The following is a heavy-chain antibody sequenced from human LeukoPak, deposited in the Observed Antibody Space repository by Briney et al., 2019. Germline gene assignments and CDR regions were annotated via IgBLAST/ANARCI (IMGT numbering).Heavy chain of an antibody. D-gene: IGHD5-12*01. J-gene: IGHJ4*02. CDR1: GYIYTSYW. CDR3: ARRMATTTYYFDY. Sequence: GESLKISCKGSGYIYTSYWIGWVRQMPGKGLEWMGIIYPGDSDTRYSPSFQGQVTISADKSISTAYLQWSSLKASDTAMYYCARRMATTTYYFDYWGQGTLVTVSS. V-gene: IGHV5-51*01. CDR2: IYPGDSDT.